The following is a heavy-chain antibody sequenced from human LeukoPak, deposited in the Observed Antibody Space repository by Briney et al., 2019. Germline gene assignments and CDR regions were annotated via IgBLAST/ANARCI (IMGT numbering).Heavy chain of an antibody. CDR1: GFTFSDYY. Sequence: PGGSLRLSCAASGFTFSDYYVSWIRQPPGKGLEWVSYISSSSHYTNYADSVKGRFTISRDNAKNSLYLQMNSLRAEDTAVYYCARFACSGGSCYGEYWGQGTLVTVSS. CDR2: ISSSSHYT. V-gene: IGHV3-11*03. CDR3: ARFACSGGSCYGEY. J-gene: IGHJ4*02. D-gene: IGHD2-15*01.